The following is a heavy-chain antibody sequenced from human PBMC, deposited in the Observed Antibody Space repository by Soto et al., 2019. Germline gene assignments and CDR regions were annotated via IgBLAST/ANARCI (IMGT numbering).Heavy chain of an antibody. CDR3: AKDEIRENYYDSSGYQN. CDR1: GFTFSSYA. D-gene: IGHD3-22*01. Sequence: GGSLRLSCAASGFTFSSYAMSWVRQAPGKGLEWVSAISGSGGSTYYADSVKGRFTISRDNSKNTLYLQVNSLRAEDTAVYYCAKDEIRENYYDSSGYQNWGQGTLVTVSS. J-gene: IGHJ4*02. CDR2: ISGSGGST. V-gene: IGHV3-23*01.